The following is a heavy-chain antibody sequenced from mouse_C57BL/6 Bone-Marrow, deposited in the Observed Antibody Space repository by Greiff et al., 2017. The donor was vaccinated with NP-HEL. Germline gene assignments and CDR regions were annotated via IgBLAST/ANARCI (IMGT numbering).Heavy chain of an antibody. Sequence: EVNLVESGGGLVKPGGSLKLSCAASGFTFSSYAMSWVRQTPEKRLEWVATISDGGSYTYYPDNVKGRVTISRDNAKNNLYLQMSHLKSEDTAMYYCAYYGSSLYFDVWGTGTTVTVSS. D-gene: IGHD1-1*01. CDR1: GFTFSSYA. CDR2: ISDGGSYT. CDR3: AYYGSSLYFDV. J-gene: IGHJ1*03. V-gene: IGHV5-4*03.